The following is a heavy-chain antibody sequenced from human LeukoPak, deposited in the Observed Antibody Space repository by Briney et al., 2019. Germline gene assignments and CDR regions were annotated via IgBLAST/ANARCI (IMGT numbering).Heavy chain of an antibody. D-gene: IGHD3-10*01. CDR2: FSGSGHST. CDR3: ARGGENYYGSGSYQLGY. V-gene: IGHV3-23*01. Sequence: HPGGSLRLSCAASGFTFSNYAMSWVRQAPGKGLEWVSSFSGSGHSTYYADSVKGRFTISRDNSKNTLYLQMNSLRAEDTAVYYCARGGENYYGSGSYQLGYWGQGTLVTVSS. CDR1: GFTFSNYA. J-gene: IGHJ4*02.